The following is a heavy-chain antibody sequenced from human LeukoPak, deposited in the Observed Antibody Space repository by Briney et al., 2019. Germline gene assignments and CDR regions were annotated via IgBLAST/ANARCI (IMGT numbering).Heavy chain of an antibody. CDR1: GFTFTYYG. D-gene: IGHD2-2*01. V-gene: IGHV3-33*01. CDR2: IWHDGNKE. J-gene: IGHJ4*02. Sequence: GTSLRLSCRGSGFTFTYYGMHWVRQAPGKGLEWVATIWHDGNKESYVDSVKGRFTISRDNAKNSLYLQMNSLGAQDTAVYYCARPTTGYCSSAGCHWDSWGQGTLVTVSS. CDR3: ARPTTGYCSSAGCHWDS.